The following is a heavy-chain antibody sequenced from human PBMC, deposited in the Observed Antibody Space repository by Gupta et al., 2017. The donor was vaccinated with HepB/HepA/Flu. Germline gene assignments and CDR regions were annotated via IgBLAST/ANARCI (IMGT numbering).Heavy chain of an antibody. CDR1: GYSFTGYW. J-gene: IGHJ4*02. V-gene: IGHV5-51*01. CDR2: IYPADSDT. CDR3: ARQTSLGSGWVDY. Sequence: VQLVQSGVEVKKPGESLKISCKTSGYSFTGYWIGWVRQMPGKGLEWMGIIYPADSDTKYSPSFQGQVTISADKSITTAYLQWSSLKASDTALYFCARQTSLGSGWVDYWGQGTLVTVSS. D-gene: IGHD6-19*01.